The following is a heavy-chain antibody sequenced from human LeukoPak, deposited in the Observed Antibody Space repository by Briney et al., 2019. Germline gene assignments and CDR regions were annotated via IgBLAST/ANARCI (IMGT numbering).Heavy chain of an antibody. Sequence: GGSLRLSCAASGFTFSSYAMSWVRQAPGKGLEWVSTIRGSGGSTYYADSVKGRFTISRDNSKNTLYLQMNSLSAEDTVVYYCAKDGSDYNNYDYWGQGTLVTVSS. D-gene: IGHD4-11*01. CDR1: GFTFSSYA. CDR3: AKDGSDYNNYDY. V-gene: IGHV3-23*01. J-gene: IGHJ4*02. CDR2: IRGSGGST.